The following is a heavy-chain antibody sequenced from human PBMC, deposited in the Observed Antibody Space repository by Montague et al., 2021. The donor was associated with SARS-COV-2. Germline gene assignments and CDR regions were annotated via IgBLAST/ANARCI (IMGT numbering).Heavy chain of an antibody. J-gene: IGHJ4*03. CDR3: ARGRPVQGSIRHFDLVSSGVLDL. Sequence: SETLSLTCAVYRGSVNSYYWTWIRQAPGKVLEWIGEINHSGTTKYNPSLKSRVTMSMDASKRRFSSRLNSVSAADTAVYFCARGRPVQGSIRHFDLVSSGVLDLWAQGSLVIVPS. CDR1: RGSVNSYY. D-gene: IGHD2-8*01. CDR2: INHSGTT. V-gene: IGHV4-34*01.